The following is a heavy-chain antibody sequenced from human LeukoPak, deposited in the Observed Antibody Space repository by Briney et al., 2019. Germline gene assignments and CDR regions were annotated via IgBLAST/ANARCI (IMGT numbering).Heavy chain of an antibody. CDR1: GFTFSSYS. V-gene: IGHV3-21*01. J-gene: IGHJ4*02. CDR3: ARDLNYYDSSGYGH. D-gene: IGHD3-22*01. CDR2: ISSSSSYI. Sequence: GGSLRLSCAASGFTFSSYSMNWVRQAPGKGLEWVPSISSSSSYIYYADSVKGRFTISRDNAKNSLYLQMNSLRAEDTAVYYCARDLNYYDSSGYGHWGQGTLVTVSS.